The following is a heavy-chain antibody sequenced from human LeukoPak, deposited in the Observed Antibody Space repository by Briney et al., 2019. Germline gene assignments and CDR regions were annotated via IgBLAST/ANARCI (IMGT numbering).Heavy chain of an antibody. CDR2: VHLDGRT. CDR3: AREGGFYRPLDY. D-gene: IGHD3-3*01. J-gene: IGHJ4*02. Sequence: PSETLSLTCGVSGGSVINTNWWTWVRQPPGKGLEWIGEVHLDGRTNYNPSLESRLTMSVDVSENQVSLKLTSVTAADTAVYYGAREGGFYRPLDYSGQGTLVTVSS. CDR1: GGSVINTNW. V-gene: IGHV4-4*02.